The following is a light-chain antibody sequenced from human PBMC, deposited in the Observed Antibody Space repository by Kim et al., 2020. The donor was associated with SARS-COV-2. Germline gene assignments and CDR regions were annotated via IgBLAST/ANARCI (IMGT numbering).Light chain of an antibody. J-gene: IGKJ2*01. V-gene: IGKV3-15*01. CDR1: QSVNNN. Sequence: SPGESATLPFRASQSVNNNLARYQHKPCQPPRLLIYGAATRATGVPARFSGSGSGTDFTLTVSSLQSEDFAVYYCHQYNDLPPGDTFGQGTKLEI. CDR3: HQYNDLPPGDT. CDR2: GAA.